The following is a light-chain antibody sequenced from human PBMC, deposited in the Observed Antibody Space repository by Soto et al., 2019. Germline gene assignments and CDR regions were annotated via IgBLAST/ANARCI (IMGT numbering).Light chain of an antibody. V-gene: IGKV3-15*01. CDR1: QSVGRQ. CDR3: QHYNGWPYT. CDR2: DAS. Sequence: EIVMRQSPATLSVSPGERATLTCRASQSVGRQLAWYHQRPGQAPRLLIYDASTRAAGTPARFSGSGSGTEFTLTISSLQSEDFAIYYCQHYNGWPYTVGQGTKLEIK. J-gene: IGKJ2*01.